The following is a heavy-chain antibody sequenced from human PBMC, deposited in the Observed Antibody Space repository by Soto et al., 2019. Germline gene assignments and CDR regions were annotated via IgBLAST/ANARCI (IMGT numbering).Heavy chain of an antibody. Sequence: EVQLVESGGGLVQPGGSLRLSCAASGFTFFAYWIHWVRQVPGKGLVWVSRINSYGRHTSYADSVRGRFTISRDNSKNTVYLQMNSLTADDTAVYDCAKEGDYGDYAGENWFDSWGQGSLVTVSS. CDR2: INSYGRHT. D-gene: IGHD4-17*01. J-gene: IGHJ5*01. CDR1: GFTFFAYW. V-gene: IGHV3-74*01. CDR3: AKEGDYGDYAGENWFDS.